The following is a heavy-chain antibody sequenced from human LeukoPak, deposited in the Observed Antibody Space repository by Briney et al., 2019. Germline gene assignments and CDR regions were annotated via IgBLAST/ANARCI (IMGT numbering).Heavy chain of an antibody. Sequence: SGTLSLTCAVSGGSISSSNWWSWVRQPPGKGLAWIGEIYHSGSTNYNPSLKSRVTISVDKSKNQFSPKLSSVTAADTAVYYCARDPDIVVVPAATNDAFDIWGQGTMVTVSS. D-gene: IGHD2-2*01. CDR1: GGSISSSNW. V-gene: IGHV4-4*02. CDR2: IYHSGST. J-gene: IGHJ3*02. CDR3: ARDPDIVVVPAATNDAFDI.